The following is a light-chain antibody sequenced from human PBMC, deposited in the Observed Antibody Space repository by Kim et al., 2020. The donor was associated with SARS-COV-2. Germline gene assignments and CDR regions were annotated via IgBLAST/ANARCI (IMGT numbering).Light chain of an antibody. Sequence: EIVLTQSPATLSLSPGERATLSCRASQSVSNYLAWYQQKPGQAPRLLIFDATNRATGIPARFSGSGSGTDFTLTISTLEPEDFAVYYCQQRSNWPRGLTFGGGTKLEI. CDR3: QQRSNWPRGLT. J-gene: IGKJ4*01. CDR2: DAT. CDR1: QSVSNY. V-gene: IGKV3-11*01.